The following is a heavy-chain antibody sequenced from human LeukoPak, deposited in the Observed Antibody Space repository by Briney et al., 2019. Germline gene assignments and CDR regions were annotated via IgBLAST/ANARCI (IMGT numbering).Heavy chain of an antibody. V-gene: IGHV1-69*04. J-gene: IGHJ4*02. CDR1: GGTFSNYA. CDR3: TRETSSRYFDY. CDR2: IIPILEIA. Sequence: SVKVSCKASGGTFSNYAISWVRQAPGQGLEWMGRIIPILEIANYAQKFQGRITITRNTSISTAYMELSSLRSEDTAVYYCTRETSSRYFDYWGQGTLVTVSS.